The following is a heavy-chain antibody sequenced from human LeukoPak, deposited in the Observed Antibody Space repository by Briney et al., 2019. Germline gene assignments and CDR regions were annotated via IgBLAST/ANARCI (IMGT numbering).Heavy chain of an antibody. J-gene: IGHJ5*02. V-gene: IGHV4-34*01. D-gene: IGHD3-10*01. CDR3: ARRGPPRTLLRGVKSGWFDP. CDR1: GGSSSGYY. Sequence: KPSETLSLTCVLYGGSSSGYYWSWIRQPPGKGLEWIGEINHSRSTNYNPSLKSRVTISVDTSKNQFSLKLSSVSAADTAVYYCARRGPPRTLLRGVKSGWFDPWGQGTLVTVSS. CDR2: INHSRST.